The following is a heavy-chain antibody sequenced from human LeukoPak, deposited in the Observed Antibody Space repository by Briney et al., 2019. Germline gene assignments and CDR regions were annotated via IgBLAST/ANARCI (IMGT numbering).Heavy chain of an antibody. D-gene: IGHD3-10*01. CDR3: ARGRTSDPLFDY. CDR2: ISSSSSYI. Sequence: GGSLRLSCAASGFTFSSYSMNWVRQAPGKGLEWVSSISSSSSYIYYADSVKGRFTISRDNAKNSLYLQMNSLRAEDTAVYYCARGRTSDPLFDYWGQGTLVTVSS. V-gene: IGHV3-21*01. CDR1: GFTFSSYS. J-gene: IGHJ4*02.